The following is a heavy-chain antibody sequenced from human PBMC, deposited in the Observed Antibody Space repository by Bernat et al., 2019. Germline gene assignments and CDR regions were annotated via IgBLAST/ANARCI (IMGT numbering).Heavy chain of an antibody. J-gene: IGHJ4*02. Sequence: EVQLLESGGGLVQPGGSLRLSCAASGFTFSSYAMSWVRQAPGKGLEWVSAISGSGGSTYYADSVKGRFTISRDNSKNTLYLQRNSLGAEDTAVYYCAKDLPGTYYDDSSGYSGWGQGTLVTVSS. CDR2: ISGSGGST. CDR3: AKDLPGTYYDDSSGYSG. V-gene: IGHV3-23*01. D-gene: IGHD3-22*01. CDR1: GFTFSSYA.